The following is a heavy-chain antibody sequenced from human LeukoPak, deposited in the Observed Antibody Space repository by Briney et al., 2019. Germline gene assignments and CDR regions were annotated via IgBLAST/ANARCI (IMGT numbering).Heavy chain of an antibody. CDR1: GFTFSNYW. Sequence: PGGSLRLSCEGSGFTFSNYWMGWVRQAPGKGLQWVANIKTDGSEKYYVDSVKGRFIISRDNAKNSLFLQMNSLRAEDTAVYYCARVYDFWGQGTLVTVSS. V-gene: IGHV3-7*01. CDR3: ARVYDF. J-gene: IGHJ4*02. CDR2: IKTDGSEK.